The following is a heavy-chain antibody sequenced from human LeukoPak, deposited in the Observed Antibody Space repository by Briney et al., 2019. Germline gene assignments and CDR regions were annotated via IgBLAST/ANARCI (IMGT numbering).Heavy chain of an antibody. Sequence: PGGSLRLSCAASGFTFSSYSMNWVRQAPGKGLEWVSSISSSSSYIYYADSVKGRFTISRDNAKNSLYLQMNSLRAEDTAVYYCARDLLKEGATTPWGQGTLVTVSS. D-gene: IGHD1-26*01. CDR2: ISSSSSYI. CDR3: ARDLLKEGATTP. CDR1: GFTFSSYS. J-gene: IGHJ5*02. V-gene: IGHV3-21*01.